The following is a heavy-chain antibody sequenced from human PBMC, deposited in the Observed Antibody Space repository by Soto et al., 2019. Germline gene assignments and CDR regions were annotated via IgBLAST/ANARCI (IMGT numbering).Heavy chain of an antibody. J-gene: IGHJ4*02. V-gene: IGHV4-59*08. CDR2: IHYTGST. CDR3: ARHFCSGSGCYYFDY. CDR1: GGSISSYY. Sequence: SETLSLTCTVSGGSISSYYWSWIRQPPGKGLEWIGYIHYTGSTDYNPSLKSRVTISVDASKNQFSLKLSSVTAADTAVYYCARHFCSGSGCYYFDYWGQGTLVTVPQ. D-gene: IGHD2-15*01.